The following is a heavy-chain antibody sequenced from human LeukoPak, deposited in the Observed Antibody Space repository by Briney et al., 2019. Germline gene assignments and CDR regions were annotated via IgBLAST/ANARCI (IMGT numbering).Heavy chain of an antibody. Sequence: GGSLRLSCAASGFTFSPFAMHWVRQAPGKGLEYVSAISNNGGSTYYANSVKGRFTISRDNSKNTLYLQMGSLKPEDMAVYYCVRWGYYSNYDYWGQGTLVTVSS. V-gene: IGHV3-64*01. D-gene: IGHD4-11*01. J-gene: IGHJ4*02. CDR1: GFTFSPFA. CDR3: VRWGYYSNYDY. CDR2: ISNNGGST.